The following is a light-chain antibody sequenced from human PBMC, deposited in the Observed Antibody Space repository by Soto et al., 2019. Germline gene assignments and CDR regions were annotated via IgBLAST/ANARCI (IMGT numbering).Light chain of an antibody. CDR2: LEGSGTY. V-gene: IGLV4-60*03. CDR3: ETWDVNTRV. CDR1: SGHSTYI. J-gene: IGLJ3*02. Sequence: QSVLTQSSSASASPGSSVKLTCTLSSGHSTYIIAWHQQQPGKAPRFLMKLEGSGTYNKGSGVPDRFSGSSSGADRYLTISNLQSDDEADYYCETWDVNTRVFGGGTKVTVL.